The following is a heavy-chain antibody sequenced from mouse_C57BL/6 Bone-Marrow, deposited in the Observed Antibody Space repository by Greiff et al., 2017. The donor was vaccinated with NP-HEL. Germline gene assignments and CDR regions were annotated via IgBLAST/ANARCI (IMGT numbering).Heavy chain of an antibody. V-gene: IGHV1-26*01. CDR1: GYTFTDYY. CDR3: ARDGFYDYDAMDY. J-gene: IGHJ4*01. CDR2: INPNNGGT. Sequence: VQLKQSGPELVKPGASVKISCKASGYTFTDYYMNWVKQSHGKSLEWIGDINPNNGGTSYNQKFKGKATLTVDKSSSTAYMELRSLTSEDSAVYYCARDGFYDYDAMDYWGQGTSVTVSS. D-gene: IGHD1-1*01.